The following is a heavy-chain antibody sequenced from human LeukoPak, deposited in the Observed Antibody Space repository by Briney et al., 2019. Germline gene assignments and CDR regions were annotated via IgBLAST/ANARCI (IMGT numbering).Heavy chain of an antibody. J-gene: IGHJ3*02. CDR3: ARVLPLFYSLDTAMVHAFDI. Sequence: PSETLSLTCAVSGGSISSSNWWSWVRQPPGKGLEWIGEIYHSGSTNYNPSLKSRVTISVDKSKNQFSLKLSSVTAADTAVYYCARVLPLFYSLDTAMVHAFDIWGQGTMVTVSS. CDR2: IYHSGST. V-gene: IGHV4-4*02. D-gene: IGHD5-18*01. CDR1: GGSISSSNW.